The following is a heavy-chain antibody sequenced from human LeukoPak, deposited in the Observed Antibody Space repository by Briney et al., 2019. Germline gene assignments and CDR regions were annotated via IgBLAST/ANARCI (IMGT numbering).Heavy chain of an antibody. J-gene: IGHJ3*02. CDR3: ARTGEMVYAIRSAFDI. Sequence: GSSVKVSCKASGGTFSSYAISWVRQAPGQGLEWMGGIIPIFGTANYAQKFQGRVTITTDESTSTAYMELSSLRSEDTAVYYCARTGEMVYAIRSAFDIWGQGTMVTVSS. CDR2: IIPIFGTA. CDR1: GGTFSSYA. V-gene: IGHV1-69*05. D-gene: IGHD2-8*01.